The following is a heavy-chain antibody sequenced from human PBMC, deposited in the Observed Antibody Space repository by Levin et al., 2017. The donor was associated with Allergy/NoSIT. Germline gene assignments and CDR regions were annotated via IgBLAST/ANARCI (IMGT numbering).Heavy chain of an antibody. V-gene: IGHV1-2*02. CDR3: AQLGSVWPSNYYGMDV. CDR1: GYSFIDYN. CDR2: MNPNSGGA. Sequence: ASVKVSCKASGYSFIDYNLHWVRQAPGQGLQWMGWMNPNSGGANYAQKFQGRVTMTRDTSINTAYMELSRLTSDDTAVYYCAQLGSVWPSNYYGMDVWGQGTTVTVSS. D-gene: IGHD6-19*01. J-gene: IGHJ6*02.